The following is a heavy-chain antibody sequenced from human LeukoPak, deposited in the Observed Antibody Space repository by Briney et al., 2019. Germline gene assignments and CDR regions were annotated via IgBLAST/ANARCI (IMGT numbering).Heavy chain of an antibody. CDR3: AREGGLRYFDWLFDYFDY. V-gene: IGHV4-34*01. CDR2: INHSGST. CDR1: GGSFSGYY. D-gene: IGHD3-9*01. J-gene: IGHJ4*02. Sequence: SETLSLTCAVYGGSFSGYYWSWIRQPPGQGLEWIGEINHSGSTNYNPSLKSPVTISVDTSKNQFSLKLSSVTAADTAVYYCAREGGLRYFDWLFDYFDYWGQGTLVTVSS.